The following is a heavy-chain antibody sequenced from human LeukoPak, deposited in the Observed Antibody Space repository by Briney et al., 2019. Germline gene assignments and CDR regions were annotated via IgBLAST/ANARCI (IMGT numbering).Heavy chain of an antibody. CDR3: AKDAYGSGSYRPYNWFDP. Sequence: GGSLRLSCAASGFTFTTYAMSWVRQAPGKGLEWVSAISGSGGSTYYADSVKGRFTISRDNSKNTLYLQMNSLRAEDTAVYYCAKDAYGSGSYRPYNWFDPWGQGTLVTVSS. CDR2: ISGSGGST. D-gene: IGHD3-10*01. CDR1: GFTFTTYA. J-gene: IGHJ5*02. V-gene: IGHV3-23*01.